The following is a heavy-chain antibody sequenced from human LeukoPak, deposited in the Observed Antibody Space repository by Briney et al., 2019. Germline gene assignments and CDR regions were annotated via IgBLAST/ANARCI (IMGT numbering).Heavy chain of an antibody. J-gene: IGHJ4*02. CDR2: IYYSGST. V-gene: IGHV4-59*01. CDR1: GGSISSYY. D-gene: IGHD5-18*01. CDR3: ARDKQPGDY. Sequence: PSETLSLTRTVSGGSISSYYWGWIRQPPGKGLEWIGYIYYSGSTTHNPSLKSRVTISVDTPKNQFSLKLSSVTAADTAVYYCARDKQPGDYWGQGTLVTVSS.